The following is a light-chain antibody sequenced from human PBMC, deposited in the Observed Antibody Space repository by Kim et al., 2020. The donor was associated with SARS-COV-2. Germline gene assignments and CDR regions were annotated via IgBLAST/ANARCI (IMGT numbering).Light chain of an antibody. CDR3: QAWDSSTFYV. J-gene: IGLJ1*01. Sequence: PQGHEARTTWSGVKLGGKYTCWYQQKPGQSPLLGMYEDHKRPWGVPGRFSGSKSGNTAALTISGTQAVDEADYYCQAWDSSTFYVFGTGTKVTVL. CDR1: KLGGKY. V-gene: IGLV3-1*01. CDR2: EDH.